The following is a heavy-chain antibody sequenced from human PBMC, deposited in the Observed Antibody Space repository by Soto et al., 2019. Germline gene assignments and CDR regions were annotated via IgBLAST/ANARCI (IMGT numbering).Heavy chain of an antibody. V-gene: IGHV4-39*01. Sequence: SETLSLTCTVSGGSISSSSYYWGWIRQPPGKGLEWIGSIYYSGSTYYNPSLKSRVTISVDTSKNQFSLKLSSVTAADTAVYYCARLVAVDYGDYPDYWGQGTLVTVSS. CDR1: GGSISSSSYY. CDR3: ARLVAVDYGDYPDY. J-gene: IGHJ4*02. CDR2: IYYSGST. D-gene: IGHD4-17*01.